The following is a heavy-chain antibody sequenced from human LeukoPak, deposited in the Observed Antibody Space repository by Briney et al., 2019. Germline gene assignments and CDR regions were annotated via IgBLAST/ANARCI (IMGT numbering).Heavy chain of an antibody. CDR1: SGSISSATW. CDR3: ARKDYSSGYYTD. CDR2: IYHSGST. J-gene: IGHJ4*02. D-gene: IGHD6-19*01. V-gene: IGHV4-4*02. Sequence: SGTLSLTCAVSSGSISSATWWSWVRQPPGRGLEWIGEIYHSGSTNYKPSLKSRVTISVDKSKNQFSLKLTSVTAADTAVYYCARKDYSSGYYTDWGQGTLVTVSS.